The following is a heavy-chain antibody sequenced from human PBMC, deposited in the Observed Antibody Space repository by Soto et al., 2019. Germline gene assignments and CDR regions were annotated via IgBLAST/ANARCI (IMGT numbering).Heavy chain of an antibody. CDR2: ISYSGYS. Sequence: QVQFQESGPGLVKPSETLSLTCTVSGGSIDNYYCSWFRQPPGKGLEWIGYISYSGYSAYNFSLKRRLTMSMATSKTPFYLTLDSVTATDTAVYYCARHGFGPLHGLVDVWGQGTTVIVSS. D-gene: IGHD3-10*01. V-gene: IGHV4-59*08. CDR3: ARHGFGPLHGLVDV. CDR1: GGSIDNYY. J-gene: IGHJ6*02.